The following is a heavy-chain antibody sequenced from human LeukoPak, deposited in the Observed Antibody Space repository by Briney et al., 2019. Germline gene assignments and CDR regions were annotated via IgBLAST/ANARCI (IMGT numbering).Heavy chain of an antibody. V-gene: IGHV3-48*02. Sequence: GGSLRLSCAASGFTFSTHSMHWARQAPGKGLEWISYISSSSSAMLYADSVKGRFTISRDNAKNSLYLQMNSLRDEDTAVYYCTRDTRVGGTMDFDYWGQGTLVTVSS. CDR1: GFTFSTHS. CDR3: TRDTRVGGTMDFDY. CDR2: ISSSSSAM. J-gene: IGHJ4*02. D-gene: IGHD1-26*01.